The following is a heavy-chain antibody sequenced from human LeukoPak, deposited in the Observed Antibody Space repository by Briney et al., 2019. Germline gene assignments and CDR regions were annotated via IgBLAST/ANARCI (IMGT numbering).Heavy chain of an antibody. CDR3: ARDPYYYDSSGYLAAEGHAFDI. Sequence: GGSLRLSCAASGFTFSSYSMNWVRQAPGKGLEWVSSISSSSSYIYYADSVKGRFTISRDNAKNSLYLQMNSLRAEDTAVYYCARDPYYYDSSGYLAAEGHAFDIWGQGTMATVSS. J-gene: IGHJ3*02. CDR1: GFTFSSYS. D-gene: IGHD3-22*01. CDR2: ISSSSSYI. V-gene: IGHV3-21*01.